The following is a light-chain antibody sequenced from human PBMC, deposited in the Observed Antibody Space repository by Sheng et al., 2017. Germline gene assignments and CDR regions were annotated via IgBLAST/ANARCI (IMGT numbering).Light chain of an antibody. J-gene: IGLJ1*01. V-gene: IGLV3-1*01. CDR3: QAWDSSTAVS. Sequence: SYELTQPPSVSVSPGQTASITCSGDKLGDKYACWYQQKPGQSPVLVIYQDSKRPSGIPERFSGSNSGNTATLTISGTQAMDEADYYCQAWDSSTAVSFGTGTKVTVL. CDR2: QDS. CDR1: KLGDKY.